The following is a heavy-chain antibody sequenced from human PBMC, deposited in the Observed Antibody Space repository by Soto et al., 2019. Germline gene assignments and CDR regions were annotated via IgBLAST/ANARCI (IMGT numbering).Heavy chain of an antibody. CDR1: GYTFTSYD. CDR3: TGGPPNWGFWS. D-gene: IGHD7-27*01. V-gene: IGHV1-8*01. J-gene: IGHJ5*01. CDR2: MSPKAANT. Sequence: ASVKVSCKASGYTFTSYDINWVRQTAGQGLEWVGWMSPKAANTGYAQKFQGRVTMTRSTSISTAYMELSSLTSEDTAVYYCTGGPPNWGFWSWGQGCPVTVSS.